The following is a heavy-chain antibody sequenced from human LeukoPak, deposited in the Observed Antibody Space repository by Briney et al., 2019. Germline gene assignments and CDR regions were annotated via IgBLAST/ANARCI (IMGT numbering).Heavy chain of an antibody. Sequence: GGSLRLSCAASAFTLSNYWMSWVRQALGKGLERVANIKEDGSEINYVDSVKGRFTISRDNAKNSLYLQMNSLRVDDTAVYYCARDRGYSTFDYWGQGTLVTVSS. CDR2: IKEDGSEI. D-gene: IGHD4-23*01. J-gene: IGHJ4*02. CDR1: AFTLSNYW. V-gene: IGHV3-7*01. CDR3: ARDRGYSTFDY.